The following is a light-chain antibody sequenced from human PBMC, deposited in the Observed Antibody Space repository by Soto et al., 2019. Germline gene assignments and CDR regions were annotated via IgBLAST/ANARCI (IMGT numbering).Light chain of an antibody. CDR2: EGS. V-gene: IGLV2-23*01. Sequence: QSALTQPASVSGSPGQSIAISCSGTSSDVGSFNLVSWYQQHPGKAPKLMIYEGSKRPSGVSNRFSGSKSGNTASLTISGLQAEVEADYYCCSYAGSSTFYVFGTGTKLTVL. CDR3: CSYAGSSTFYV. CDR1: SSDVGSFNL. J-gene: IGLJ1*01.